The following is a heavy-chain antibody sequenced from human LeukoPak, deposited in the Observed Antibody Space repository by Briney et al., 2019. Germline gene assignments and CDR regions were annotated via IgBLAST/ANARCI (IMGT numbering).Heavy chain of an antibody. CDR3: AKERGTGDLGHYYHYGMDV. CDR2: ISFDGSNK. CDR1: EFIFSSYG. V-gene: IGHV3-30*18. J-gene: IGHJ6*02. Sequence: GGSLRLSCAASEFIFSSYGMHWVRQAPGKRLEWVAVISFDGSNKYYADSAKGRFTISRDNYKNTLYLQMNSLRPQDTAVYHCAKERGTGDLGHYYHYGMDVWGQGTTVTVSS. D-gene: IGHD7-27*01.